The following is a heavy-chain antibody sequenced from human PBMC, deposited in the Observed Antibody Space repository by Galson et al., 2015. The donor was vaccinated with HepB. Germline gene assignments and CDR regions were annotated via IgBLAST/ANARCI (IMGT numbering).Heavy chain of an antibody. J-gene: IGHJ3*02. V-gene: IGHV3-23*01. CDR3: ANSLSLRPHASGGHDALDI. CDR1: GFTFSSYA. CDR2: ISGSGGST. D-gene: IGHD1-26*01. Sequence: SLRLSCAASGFTFSSYAMSWVRQAPGKGLEWVSAISGSGGSTYYADSVKGRFTISRDNSKNTLYLQMNSLRAEDTAVYYCANSLSLRPHASGGHDALDIWGQGTMVTVSS.